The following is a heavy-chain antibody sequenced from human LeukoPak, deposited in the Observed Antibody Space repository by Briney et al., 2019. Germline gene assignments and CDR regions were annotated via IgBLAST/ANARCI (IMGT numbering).Heavy chain of an antibody. CDR3: ARTPYYYMDV. Sequence: PSETLSLTCTVSGGSISSYYWSWIRQPAGKGLEWIGRIYTTGDTNYNPSLKSRVTMSVDTSKNQFSLRLSSVTAADTAAYYCARTPYYYMDVWGKGTTVTVSS. CDR2: IYTTGDT. V-gene: IGHV4-4*07. J-gene: IGHJ6*03. CDR1: GGSISSYY.